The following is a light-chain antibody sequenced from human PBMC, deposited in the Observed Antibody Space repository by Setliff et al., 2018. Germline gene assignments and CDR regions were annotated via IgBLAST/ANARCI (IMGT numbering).Light chain of an antibody. CDR3: TSYTISSTEV. V-gene: IGLV2-14*01. J-gene: IGLJ1*01. CDR2: EVS. Sequence: QSALTQPASVSGSPGQSITISCTGTRSDVSGYNYVSWYQQHPGKVPKLMIYEVSNRPSGVSNRFSGSKSGNTASLTISRLQTEDEADYYCTSYTISSTEVFGTGTKV. CDR1: RSDVSGYNY.